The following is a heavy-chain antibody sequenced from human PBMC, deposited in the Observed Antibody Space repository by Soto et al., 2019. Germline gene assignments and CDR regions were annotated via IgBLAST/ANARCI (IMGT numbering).Heavy chain of an antibody. Sequence: GESLKISCKGSGYSLTSHWISWVRQVPGKGLEWMGRIDPSDSYTNYSPSFQGHVTISADKSISTAYLQWSSLKASDTAMYYCARQKISSGWYGRFDPWGQGTLVTVS. CDR3: ARQKISSGWYGRFDP. J-gene: IGHJ5*02. CDR2: IDPSDSYT. D-gene: IGHD6-19*01. CDR1: GYSLTSHW. V-gene: IGHV5-10-1*01.